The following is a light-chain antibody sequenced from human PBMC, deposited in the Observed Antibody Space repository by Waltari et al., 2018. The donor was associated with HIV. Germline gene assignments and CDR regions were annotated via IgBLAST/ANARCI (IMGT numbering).Light chain of an antibody. CDR2: STN. Sequence: TVVTPLPASAVSHGGTVPLTLGVSSRSDPTNCYPSWYQQTPGQAPRTLIYSTNTRSSGVPDRFSGSILGNKAALTITGAQADDESDYYCVLYMGSGILVFGGGTKLTVL. V-gene: IGLV8-61*01. J-gene: IGLJ3*02. CDR1: SRSDPTNCY. CDR3: VLYMGSGILV.